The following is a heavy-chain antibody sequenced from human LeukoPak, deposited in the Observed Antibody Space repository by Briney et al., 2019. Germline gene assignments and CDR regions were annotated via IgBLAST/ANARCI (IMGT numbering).Heavy chain of an antibody. J-gene: IGHJ4*02. CDR2: MYHSGST. CDR3: ARARRRGSYYDY. D-gene: IGHD3-16*01. CDR1: GYSISSGYY. V-gene: IGHV4-38-2*02. Sequence: PSETLSLTCTVSGYSISSGYYWGWIRQPPGKGLEWIGSMYHSGSTYYKPSLKSRVTISVDTSKNQFSLKLSSVTAADTAVYYCARARRRGSYYDYWGQGTLVTVSS.